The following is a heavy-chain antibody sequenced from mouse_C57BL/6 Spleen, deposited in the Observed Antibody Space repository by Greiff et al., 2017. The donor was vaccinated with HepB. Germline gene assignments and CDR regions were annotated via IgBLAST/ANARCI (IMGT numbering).Heavy chain of an antibody. Sequence: VQGVESGPGLVQPSQSLSITCTVSGFSLTSYGVHWVRQSPGKGLEWLGVIWSGGSTDYNAAFISRLSISKDNSKSQVFFKMNSLQADDTAIYYCARSYGRRDWYFDVWGTGTTVTVSS. J-gene: IGHJ1*03. CDR3: ARSYGRRDWYFDV. CDR2: IWSGGST. D-gene: IGHD1-1*01. V-gene: IGHV2-2*01. CDR1: GFSLTSYG.